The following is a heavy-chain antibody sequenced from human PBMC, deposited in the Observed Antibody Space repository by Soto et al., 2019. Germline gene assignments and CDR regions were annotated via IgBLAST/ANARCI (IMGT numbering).Heavy chain of an antibody. CDR1: GGTFSNYA. CDR2: IIPILGTA. V-gene: IGHV1-69*01. Sequence: QVQLVQSGAEVKKPGTSVKVSCKASGGTFSNYAISWVRQAPGQGLEWMGGIIPILGTAKSAQEFQGRVTITADESTSTAYMELSSLRSEDTAVFYCARGRVVTAIPYYYYTMEVWGQGTTVTVSS. D-gene: IGHD2-21*02. J-gene: IGHJ6*02. CDR3: ARGRVVTAIPYYYYTMEV.